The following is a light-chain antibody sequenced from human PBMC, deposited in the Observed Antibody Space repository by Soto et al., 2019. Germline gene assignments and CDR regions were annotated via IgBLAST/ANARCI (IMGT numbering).Light chain of an antibody. Sequence: QSVLTQPPSVSAAPGQKVTISCSGSSSNIGNNFASWYQQLPGTAPKLLIYDNNKRPSGIPDRFSGSKSGTSATLGISGLQTGDEADYYCATWDSSLSAVVFGGGKKLTVL. CDR3: ATWDSSLSAVV. V-gene: IGLV1-51*01. CDR1: SSNIGNNF. CDR2: DNN. J-gene: IGLJ2*01.